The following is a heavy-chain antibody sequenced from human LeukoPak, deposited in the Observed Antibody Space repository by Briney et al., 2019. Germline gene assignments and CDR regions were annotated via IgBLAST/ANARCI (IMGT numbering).Heavy chain of an antibody. CDR2: IYHSGRT. J-gene: IGHJ4*02. Sequence: PSETLSLTCTVSGYSISSGYYWGWIRPPPGKGLEWIGSIYHSGRTFYNPSLKSRVTISVDTSKNQFSLKLTSVTAADTAVYYCARATASYYYGSGSYSGFDYWGQGTLVTVSS. CDR1: GYSISSGYY. D-gene: IGHD3-10*01. V-gene: IGHV4-38-2*02. CDR3: ARATASYYYGSGSYSGFDY.